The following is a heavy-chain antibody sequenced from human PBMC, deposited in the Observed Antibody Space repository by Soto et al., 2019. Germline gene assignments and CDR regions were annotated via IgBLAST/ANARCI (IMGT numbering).Heavy chain of an antibody. CDR3: AKDKASHWNSGFDY. CDR2: ISGSGGST. Sequence: GGSLRLSCAASGFTFSSYAMSRVRQAPGKGLEWVSAISGSGGSTYYADSVKGRFTISRDNSKNTLYLQMNSLRAEDTAVYYCAKDKASHWNSGFDYWGQGTLVTVSS. V-gene: IGHV3-23*01. J-gene: IGHJ4*02. CDR1: GFTFSSYA. D-gene: IGHD1-1*01.